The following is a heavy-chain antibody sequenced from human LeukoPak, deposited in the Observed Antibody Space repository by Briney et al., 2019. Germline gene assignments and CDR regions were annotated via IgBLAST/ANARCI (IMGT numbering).Heavy chain of an antibody. Sequence: SETLSLTCTVSGGSISSYYWSGIRQPPGKGLGWIGYIYYSGSTNYTPSPKSPVTLSVDTSKNQLSLKLSSVTAPDTAAYYCARYQWPEAFDIWGQGTMVTVSS. V-gene: IGHV4-59*13. CDR2: IYYSGST. CDR1: GGSISSYY. CDR3: ARYQWPEAFDI. J-gene: IGHJ3*02. D-gene: IGHD6-19*01.